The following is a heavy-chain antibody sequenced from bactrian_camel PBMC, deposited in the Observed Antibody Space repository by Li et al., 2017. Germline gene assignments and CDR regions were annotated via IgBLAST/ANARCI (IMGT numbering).Heavy chain of an antibody. Sequence: HVQLVESGGGSVQVGGSLRLSCAVSGGPISGKCMAWFRQVGGKERELVAVIYFGGAGDDRTFHADSVKGRFTISKDNANNTLYLQMNRVQPDDTAMYYCAYDPGASYCSDARWTAATLGIFWGQGTQVTVS. V-gene: IGHV3S54*01. CDR2: IYFGGAGDDRT. CDR1: GGPISGKC. D-gene: IGHD4*01. CDR3: AYDPGASYCSDARWTAATLGIF. J-gene: IGHJ4*01.